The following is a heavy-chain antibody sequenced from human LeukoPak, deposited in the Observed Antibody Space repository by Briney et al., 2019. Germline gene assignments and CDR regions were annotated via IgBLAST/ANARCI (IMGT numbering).Heavy chain of an antibody. Sequence: GGSLRLSCAASGFTFSSYAMSWVRQAPGKGLEWVSAISGSGGSTYYADSVKGRFTISRDNSKNTLYLQMNSLRAEDTAVYYCAKSPGRGSSLDYFDYWGQGTLVTVSS. CDR3: AKSPGRGSSLDYFDY. CDR1: GFTFSSYA. V-gene: IGHV3-23*01. CDR2: ISGSGGST. J-gene: IGHJ4*02. D-gene: IGHD6-6*01.